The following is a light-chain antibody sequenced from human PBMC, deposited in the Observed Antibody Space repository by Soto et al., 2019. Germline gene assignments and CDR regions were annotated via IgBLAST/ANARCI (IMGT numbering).Light chain of an antibody. CDR2: EVT. J-gene: IGLJ1*01. Sequence: QSVLTQPASVSGSPGQSIAISCTGTSSDVGSYDLVSWYQQHPGKAPKLIIYEVTKRPSGVSNRFSGSKSDNTASLTISGLQAEDEADYYCCSYAVLNRGFLETGTKVT. CDR3: CSYAVLNRGF. CDR1: SSDVGSYDL. V-gene: IGLV2-23*02.